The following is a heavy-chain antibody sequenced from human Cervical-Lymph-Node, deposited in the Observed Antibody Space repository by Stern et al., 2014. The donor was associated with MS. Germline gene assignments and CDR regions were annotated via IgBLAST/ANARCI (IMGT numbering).Heavy chain of an antibody. CDR3: ARPGDDTAKYGLDV. CDR2: IYPGDSDT. D-gene: IGHD5-18*01. J-gene: IGHJ6*02. Sequence: VQLVESGAEVKKPGESLKISCKGSGYSFATYWIGWVRQMPGKGLEGMGVIYPGDSDTRYSPSFPGPVTISADKSISTAYLHWSSLKASDTAMYYCARPGDDTAKYGLDVWGQGTTVTVSS. CDR1: GYSFATYW. V-gene: IGHV5-51*03.